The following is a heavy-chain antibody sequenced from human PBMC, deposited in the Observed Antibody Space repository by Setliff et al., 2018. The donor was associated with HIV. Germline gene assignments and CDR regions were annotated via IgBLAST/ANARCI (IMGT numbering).Heavy chain of an antibody. CDR3: ARAESRSSIY. Sequence: GGSLRLSCAASEFTFSSYSMNWVRQAPGKGLEWVASISSSGAHIFYADSLKGRFTISRDNGKNLLYLQMNSLRAEDTAVYYCARAESRSSIYWGQGTLVTVSS. J-gene: IGHJ4*02. D-gene: IGHD3-22*01. V-gene: IGHV3-21*04. CDR2: ISSSGAHI. CDR1: EFTFSSYS.